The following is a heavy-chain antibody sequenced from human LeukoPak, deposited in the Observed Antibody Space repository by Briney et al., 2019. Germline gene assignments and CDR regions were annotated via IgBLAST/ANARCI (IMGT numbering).Heavy chain of an antibody. CDR3: ARDIAVAGTSC. Sequence: PGGSLRLSCAASGFTFSSYSMDWVRQAPGKGLEWVSSISSSSSYIYYADSVKGRFTISRDNAKNSLYLQMNSLRAEDTAVYYCARDIAVAGTSCWGQGTLVTVSS. D-gene: IGHD6-19*01. J-gene: IGHJ4*02. CDR1: GFTFSSYS. V-gene: IGHV3-21*01. CDR2: ISSSSSYI.